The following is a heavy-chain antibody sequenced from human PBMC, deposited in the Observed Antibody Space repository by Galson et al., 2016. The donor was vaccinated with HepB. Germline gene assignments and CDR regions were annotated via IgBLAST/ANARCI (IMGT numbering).Heavy chain of an antibody. D-gene: IGHD3-16*01. CDR2: VFHSGRA. CDR1: GDSVASDFHY. CDR3: ARMIIITRGLDQ. Sequence: SETLSLTCTVSGDSVASDFHYWSWIRQPPGKGLEWIGYVFHSGRAAYNTSLKSRLTFAVDTSRSQVYLNLTSVTAAGTAVYYCARMIIITRGLDQWGQGTQVTVS. J-gene: IGHJ4*02. V-gene: IGHV4-61*01.